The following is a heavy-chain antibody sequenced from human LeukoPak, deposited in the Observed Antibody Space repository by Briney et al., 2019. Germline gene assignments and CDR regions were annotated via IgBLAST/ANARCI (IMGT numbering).Heavy chain of an antibody. J-gene: IGHJ4*02. CDR2: IYYSGST. Sequence: SETLSLTCAVYGGSFSGYYWSWIRQPPGKGLEWIGYIYYSGSTNYNPSLKSRVTISVDTSKNQFSLKLSSVTAADTAVYYCARDSSSGYIGYWGQGTLVTVSS. V-gene: IGHV4-59*01. D-gene: IGHD5-18*01. CDR1: GGSFSGYY. CDR3: ARDSSSGYIGY.